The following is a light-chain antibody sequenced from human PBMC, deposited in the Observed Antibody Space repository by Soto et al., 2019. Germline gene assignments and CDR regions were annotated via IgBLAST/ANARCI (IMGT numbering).Light chain of an antibody. CDR2: DAS. Sequence: EIVLTQSPATLSLSPGERATLSCRASQNVSSYLAWYQQKPGQAPRLLIYDASNRATGIPARFSGSGSGTDFTLTISSLEPEDFAVYYCQHRSVWPLTFGGGTKVESK. CDR3: QHRSVWPLT. V-gene: IGKV3-11*01. J-gene: IGKJ4*01. CDR1: QNVSSY.